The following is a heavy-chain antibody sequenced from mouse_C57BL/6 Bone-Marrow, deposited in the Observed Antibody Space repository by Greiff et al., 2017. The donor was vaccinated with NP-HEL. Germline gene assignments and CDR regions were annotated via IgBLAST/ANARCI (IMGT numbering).Heavy chain of an antibody. CDR2: IDPNSGGT. D-gene: IGHD2-1*01. CDR1: GYTFTSYW. J-gene: IGHJ3*01. CDR3: ARSFSIYYGPAWFAY. V-gene: IGHV1-62-3*01. Sequence: VQLKQPGAELVKPGASVKLSCKASGYTFTSYWMHWVKQRPGRGLEWIGRIDPNSGGTKYNEKFKSKATLTVDKPSSTAYMQLSSLTYEDSAVYYCARSFSIYYGPAWFAYWGQGTLVTVSA.